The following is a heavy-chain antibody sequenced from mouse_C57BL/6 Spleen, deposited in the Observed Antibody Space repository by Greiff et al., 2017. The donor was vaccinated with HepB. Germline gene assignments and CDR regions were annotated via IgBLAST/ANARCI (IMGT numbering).Heavy chain of an antibody. J-gene: IGHJ3*01. Sequence: VQLQQSGPELVKPGASVKISCKASGYSFTDYNMNWVKQSNGKSLEWIGVINPNYGTTSYNQKFKGKATLTVDQSSSTAYMQLNSLTSEDAAVYYCARCAAYSNYPAWFAYWGQGTLVTVSA. V-gene: IGHV1-39*01. CDR3: ARCAAYSNYPAWFAY. D-gene: IGHD2-5*01. CDR2: INPNYGTT. CDR1: GYSFTDYN.